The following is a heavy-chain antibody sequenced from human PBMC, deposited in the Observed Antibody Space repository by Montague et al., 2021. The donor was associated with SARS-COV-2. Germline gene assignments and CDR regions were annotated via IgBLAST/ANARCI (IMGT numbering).Heavy chain of an antibody. D-gene: IGHD5-18*01. Sequence: SETLSLTCTVTGGPISGSSDYWGWIRQSPGKGLEWIASVDYSGNTYYSPSLKSRLTISVDTSKNQFSLKLNSVTGADTALYYCARREYSYGWGDWGQGTLSPSPQ. CDR2: VDYSGNT. CDR1: GGPISGSSDY. V-gene: IGHV4-39*01. CDR3: ARREYSYGWGD. J-gene: IGHJ4*02.